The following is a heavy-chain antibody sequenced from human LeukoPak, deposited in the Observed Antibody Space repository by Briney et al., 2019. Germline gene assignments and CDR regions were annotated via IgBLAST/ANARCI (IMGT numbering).Heavy chain of an antibody. Sequence: GGSLRLSCAASGFTFSSYSMNWVRQAPGKGLEWVSYISSSSSTIYYADSVEGRFTISRDNAKNSLYLQMNSLRDEDTAVYYCARDLSGWFTYYYYYGMDVWGQGTTVTVSS. CDR1: GFTFSSYS. J-gene: IGHJ6*02. CDR3: ARDLSGWFTYYYYYGMDV. V-gene: IGHV3-48*02. D-gene: IGHD6-19*01. CDR2: ISSSSSTI.